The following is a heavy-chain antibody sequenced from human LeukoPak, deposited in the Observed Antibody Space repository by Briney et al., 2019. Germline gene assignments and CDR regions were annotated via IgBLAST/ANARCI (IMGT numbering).Heavy chain of an antibody. V-gene: IGHV1-69*13. D-gene: IGHD3-10*01. CDR3: ARVLWFGELLYHFDY. CDR2: IIPIFGTA. Sequence: SVKVSCKASGGTFSSYAISWVRQAPGEGPEWMGGIIPIFGTANYAQKFQGRVTITADESTSTAYMELSSLRSEDTAVYYCARVLWFGELLYHFDYWGQGTLVTVSS. J-gene: IGHJ4*02. CDR1: GGTFSSYA.